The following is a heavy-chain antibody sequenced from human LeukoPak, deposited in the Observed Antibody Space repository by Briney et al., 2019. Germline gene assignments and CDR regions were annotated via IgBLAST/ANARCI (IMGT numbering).Heavy chain of an antibody. V-gene: IGHV1-46*01. CDR1: GYTFTSYY. Sequence: GASVKVSCKASGYTFTSYYMHWVRQAPGQGLEWMGIINPSGGSTSYAQKFQGRVTMTRDTSTSTVYTELSSLRSEDTAVYYCARDRRIVVVPAAIHYYYYYGMDVWGQGITVTVSS. J-gene: IGHJ6*02. CDR2: INPSGGST. D-gene: IGHD2-2*02. CDR3: ARDRRIVVVPAAIHYYYYYGMDV.